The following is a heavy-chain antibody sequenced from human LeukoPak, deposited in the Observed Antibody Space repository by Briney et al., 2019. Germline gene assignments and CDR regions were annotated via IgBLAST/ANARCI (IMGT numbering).Heavy chain of an antibody. V-gene: IGHV4-34*01. CDR1: GGYFSGYY. CDR3: ARGRDYYDSSGYYYVDY. J-gene: IGHJ4*02. D-gene: IGHD3-22*01. Sequence: SETLSLTCAVYGGYFSGYYWSWIRQPPGKGLEWIGEINHSGSTNYNPSLKSRVTISVDTSKNQFSLRLSSVTAADTAVYYCARGRDYYDSSGYYYVDYWGQGTLVTVSS. CDR2: INHSGST.